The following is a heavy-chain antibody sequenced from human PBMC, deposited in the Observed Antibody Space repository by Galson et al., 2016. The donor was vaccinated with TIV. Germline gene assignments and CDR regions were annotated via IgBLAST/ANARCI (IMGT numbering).Heavy chain of an antibody. D-gene: IGHD6-19*01. V-gene: IGHV6-1*01. CDR1: SYG. Sequence: SYGISWVRQAPGQGLEWLGRTYYRSKWYNDYAVSVKGRITINPDTSKNQFSLQLNSVTPEDTAVYYCARASALSHWLVIHFDSWGQGTLVTVSS. J-gene: IGHJ4*02. CDR3: ARASALSHWLVIHFDS. CDR2: TYYRSKWYN.